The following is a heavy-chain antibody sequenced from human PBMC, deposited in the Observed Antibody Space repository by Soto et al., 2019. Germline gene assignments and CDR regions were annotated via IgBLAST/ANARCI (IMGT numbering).Heavy chain of an antibody. J-gene: IGHJ3*02. D-gene: IGHD2-2*01. CDR1: GYSFTSYW. V-gene: IGHV5-51*01. CDR2: IYPGDSDT. CDR3: SYSSRTNCGRSAFDI. Sequence: GESLKISCKGSGYSFTSYWIGWVRQMPGKGLEWMGIIYPGDSDTRYSPSFRGQVTISAAKSISTAYLQWSSLKASDTAMYYCSYSSRTNCGRSAFDIWGQGTTVTVSS.